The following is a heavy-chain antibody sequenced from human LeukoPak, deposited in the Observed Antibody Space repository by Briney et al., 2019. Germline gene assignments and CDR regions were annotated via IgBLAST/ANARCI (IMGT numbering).Heavy chain of an antibody. CDR1: GFSISNGHF. V-gene: IGHV4-38-2*02. D-gene: IGHD3-10*01. J-gene: IGHJ6*03. Sequence: SETLSLTCTVTGFSISNGHFWGWIRQRPGKGLEWIGNIGNLHMHRGGHTNYNPSLKSRVTISVDTSKNQFSLKLSSVTAADTAVYYCARGLPLITIPRFGRGYMDVWGKGTTVTVSS. CDR2: IGNLHMHRGGHT. CDR3: ARGLPLITIPRFGRGYMDV.